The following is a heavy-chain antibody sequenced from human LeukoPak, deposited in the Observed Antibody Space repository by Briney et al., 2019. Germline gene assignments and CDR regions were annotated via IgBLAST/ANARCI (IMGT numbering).Heavy chain of an antibody. Sequence: GSLRLSCAASGFTFSSYAMHWVRQAPGKGLEYVSAISSNGGSTYYANSVKGRFTISRDNSKNTLYLQMGSLRAEDMAVYYCARATAAGPYYYYGMDVWGQGTTVTVSS. CDR3: ARATAAGPYYYYGMDV. CDR2: ISSNGGST. V-gene: IGHV3-64*01. CDR1: GFTFSSYA. D-gene: IGHD6-13*01. J-gene: IGHJ6*02.